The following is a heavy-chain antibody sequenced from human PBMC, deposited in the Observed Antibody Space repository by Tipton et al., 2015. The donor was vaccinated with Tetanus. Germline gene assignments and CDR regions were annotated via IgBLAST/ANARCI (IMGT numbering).Heavy chain of an antibody. D-gene: IGHD2-15*01. J-gene: IGHJ4*02. V-gene: IGHV3-33*01. CDR1: GFIFSSYG. CDR3: AREADCSGGSCFSGGFDT. CDR2: SWYDGTDK. Sequence: SLRLSCAASGFIFSSYGIHWVRQAPGKGLEWVAVSWYDGTDKYYADSVKGRFTISRDNSKNTLYLQMNSLRAEDTALYYCAREADCSGGSCFSGGFDTWGQGTQVTVSS.